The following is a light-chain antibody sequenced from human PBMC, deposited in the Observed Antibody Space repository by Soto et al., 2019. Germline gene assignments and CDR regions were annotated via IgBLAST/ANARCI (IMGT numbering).Light chain of an antibody. Sequence: EIILTQSPATLSLSPGDRATLSCRASQSVGTYLGWYQQRPGQAPRLLIYDAPNRAPGIPARFSGSWSGTDVPLAISRLEPGDFSVYNCQRRSDWSSTFGRGTKLEIK. CDR3: QRRSDWSST. J-gene: IGKJ4*01. CDR2: DAP. CDR1: QSVGTY. V-gene: IGKV3-11*01.